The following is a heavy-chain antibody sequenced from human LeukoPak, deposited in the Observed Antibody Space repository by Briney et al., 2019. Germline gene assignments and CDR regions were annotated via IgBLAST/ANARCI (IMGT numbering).Heavy chain of an antibody. J-gene: IGHJ1*01. CDR2: IYYSGST. D-gene: IGHD3-22*01. Sequence: PSETLSLTCTVSGGSISSGGYYWSRIRQHPGKGLEWIGYIYYSGSTYYNPSLKSRVTISVDTSKNQFSLKLSSVTAADTAVYYCARSTTYYYEKYFQHWGQGTLVTVSS. CDR1: GGSISSGGYY. V-gene: IGHV4-31*03. CDR3: ARSTTYYYEKYFQH.